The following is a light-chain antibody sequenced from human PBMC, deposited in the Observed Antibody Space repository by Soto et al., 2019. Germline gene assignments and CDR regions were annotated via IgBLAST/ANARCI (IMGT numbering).Light chain of an antibody. J-gene: IGKJ3*01. CDR1: QSVSTY. CDR3: QQRSSGFT. CDR2: DAS. V-gene: IGKV3-11*01. Sequence: EIMLTQSPATLSLSPGERATLSCRASQSVSTYLAWYQQKPGQAPRLLIYDASNRATGIPARFSGSGSGTDFTLTISSLEAQDFAVYYCQQRSSGFTFGPATKVHIK.